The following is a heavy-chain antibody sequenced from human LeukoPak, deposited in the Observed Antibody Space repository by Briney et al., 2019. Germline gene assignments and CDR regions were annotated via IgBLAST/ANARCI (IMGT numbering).Heavy chain of an antibody. CDR1: GGSFSGYY. J-gene: IGHJ4*02. V-gene: IGHV4-34*01. Sequence: PSETLSLTCAVYGGSFSGYYWSWIRQPPGKGLEWIGEINHSGSTNYNPSLKSRVTISVDTSKNQFSLKLSSVTAADTAVYYCAILGYCSSTSCYTGSTQWGQGTLVTVSS. D-gene: IGHD2-2*02. CDR3: AILGYCSSTSCYTGSTQ. CDR2: INHSGST.